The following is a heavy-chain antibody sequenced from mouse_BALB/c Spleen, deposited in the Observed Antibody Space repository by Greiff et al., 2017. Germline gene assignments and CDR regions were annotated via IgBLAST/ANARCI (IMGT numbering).Heavy chain of an antibody. V-gene: IGHV1-7*01. CDR3: ASGRGNSPYYYAMDY. D-gene: IGHD2-1*01. Sequence: VQLVESGAELAKPGASVKMSCKASGYTFTSYWMHWVKQRPGQGLEWIGYINPSTGYTEYNQKFKDKATLTADKSSSTAYMQLSSLTSEDSAVYYCASGRGNSPYYYAMDYWGQGTSVTVSS. CDR1: GYTFTSYW. J-gene: IGHJ4*01. CDR2: INPSTGYT.